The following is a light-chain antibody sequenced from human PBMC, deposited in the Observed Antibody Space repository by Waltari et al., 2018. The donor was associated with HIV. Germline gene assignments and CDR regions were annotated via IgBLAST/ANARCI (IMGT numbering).Light chain of an antibody. Sequence: EIVMTQSPATLSLSPGERALLSCRASQSVASSLAWYQQKPGQAPRLLIYGASTRAAGIPGRFSGSGSGTEFTLTISSLQSEDSAIYFCHQYNSWPPRYTFGQGTKLEI. V-gene: IGKV3-15*01. J-gene: IGKJ2*01. CDR2: GAS. CDR1: QSVASS. CDR3: HQYNSWPPRYT.